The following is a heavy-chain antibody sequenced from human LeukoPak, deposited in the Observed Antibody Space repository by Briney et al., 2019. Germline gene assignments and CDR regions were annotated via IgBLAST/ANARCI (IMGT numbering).Heavy chain of an antibody. J-gene: IGHJ4*02. V-gene: IGHV1-18*01. CDR2: ISAYNGNT. CDR3: ARDAGYGDYSYYFDY. D-gene: IGHD4-17*01. Sequence: ASVKVSCKASGYTFTSYGISWVRQAPGQGLEWMGWISAYNGNTNYAQKLQGRVIMTTDTSTSTAYMELRSLRSDDTAVYYCARDAGYGDYSYYFDYWGQGTLVTVSS. CDR1: GYTFTSYG.